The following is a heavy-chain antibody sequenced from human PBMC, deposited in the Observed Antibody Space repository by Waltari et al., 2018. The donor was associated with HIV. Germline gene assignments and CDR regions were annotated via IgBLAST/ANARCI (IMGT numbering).Heavy chain of an antibody. CDR2: IRRGNNEK. CDR1: GFGFRQYS. J-gene: IGHJ4*02. Sequence: DVYLVASGGGVVPAGGSIRLPGAASGFGFRQYSLNWVRQSPMRGLEWVASIRRGNNEKNYLDSVRGRFVISRDNSESSVYLQMDSLREEDTATYFCVRDDPGYGPIDYWGQGTLVTV. CDR3: VRDDPGYGPIDY. D-gene: IGHD3-10*01. V-gene: IGHV3-7*03.